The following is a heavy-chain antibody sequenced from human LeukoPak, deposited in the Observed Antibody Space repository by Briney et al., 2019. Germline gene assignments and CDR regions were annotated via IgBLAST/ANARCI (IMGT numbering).Heavy chain of an antibody. J-gene: IGHJ4*02. Sequence: SETLSLTCTVSGGSISSSSYYWSWIRQPPGKGLEWIGSIYYSGSTYYNPFLKSRVTISVDTSKNQFSLKLSSVTAADTAVYYCERVRAWLPDYWGQGTLVTVSS. CDR2: IYYSGST. D-gene: IGHD3-9*01. CDR1: GGSISSSSYY. CDR3: ERVRAWLPDY. V-gene: IGHV4-39*07.